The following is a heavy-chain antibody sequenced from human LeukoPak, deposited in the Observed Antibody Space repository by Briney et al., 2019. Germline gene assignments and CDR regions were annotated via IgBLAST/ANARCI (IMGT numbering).Heavy chain of an antibody. CDR1: GFTFDDYA. D-gene: IGHD1-14*01. V-gene: IGHV3-9*01. Sequence: PGGSLRLSCAASGFTFDDYAMPWARQAPGKGLEWVSGISWNSGSIGYADSVKGRFTISRDNAKNSLYLQMNSLRAEDTALYYCAPGGATGYWGQGTLVTVSS. J-gene: IGHJ4*02. CDR2: ISWNSGSI. CDR3: APGGATGY.